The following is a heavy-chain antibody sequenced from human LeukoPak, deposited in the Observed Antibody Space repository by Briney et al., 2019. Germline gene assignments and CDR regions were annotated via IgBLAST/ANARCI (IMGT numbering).Heavy chain of an antibody. CDR1: GASFDSYY. V-gene: IGHV4-59*08. CDR3: ARQPGGTAAFDI. Sequence: SETLSLTCTVSGASFDSYYWSWIRQPPGKGLEWIGYTHNNGDSKYNPSLKSRLTISVDTSKNEASLVLTSVTAADTALYYCARQPGGTAAFDIWAQGTMVTVSA. J-gene: IGHJ3*02. CDR2: THNNGDS. D-gene: IGHD6-13*01.